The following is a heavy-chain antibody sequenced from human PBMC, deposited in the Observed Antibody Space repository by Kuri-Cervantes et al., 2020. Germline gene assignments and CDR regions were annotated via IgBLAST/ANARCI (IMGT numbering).Heavy chain of an antibody. D-gene: IGHD2-2*01. CDR3: AKEYCSSTSCYLSYYYYYGMDV. J-gene: IGHJ6*02. Sequence: GESLKISCAASGFTFSNYGMHWDRQAPGKGLEWVAIIWYDGSNKYYADSVKGRFTISRDNSKNTLYLQMNSLRAEDTAVYYCAKEYCSSTSCYLSYYYYYGMDVWGQGTTVTVSS. CDR1: GFTFSNYG. V-gene: IGHV3-30*02. CDR2: IWYDGSNK.